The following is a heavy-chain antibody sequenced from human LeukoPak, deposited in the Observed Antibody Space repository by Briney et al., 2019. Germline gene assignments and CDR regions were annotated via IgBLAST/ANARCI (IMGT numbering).Heavy chain of an antibody. Sequence: ASVKVSCKASGGTFSSYAISWVRQAPGQGLEWMGGIIPIFGTANYAQKFQGRVTITADESTSTAYMELSRLRSDDTAVYYCARSPPPYYYGSGLNFDYWGQGTLVTVSS. CDR3: ARSPPPYYYGSGLNFDY. CDR2: IIPIFGTA. D-gene: IGHD3-10*01. CDR1: GGTFSSYA. J-gene: IGHJ4*02. V-gene: IGHV1-69*13.